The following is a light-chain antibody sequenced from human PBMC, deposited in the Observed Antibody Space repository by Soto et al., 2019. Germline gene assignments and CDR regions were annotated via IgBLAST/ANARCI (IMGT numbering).Light chain of an antibody. Sequence: EVVMTQSPVTLSVSPGERATLSCRASQSITTNLAWYQQKPGQAPRLLIYGASTRATGVPARFSGSGSGTQFPLTINSLQSEDFAVYYCQQYNDWPPKRTFGQGTRV. J-gene: IGKJ1*01. CDR2: GAS. CDR3: QQYNDWPPKRT. V-gene: IGKV3-15*01. CDR1: QSITTN.